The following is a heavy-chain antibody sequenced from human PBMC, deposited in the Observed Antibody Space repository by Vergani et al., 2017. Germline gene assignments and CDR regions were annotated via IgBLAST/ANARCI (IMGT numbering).Heavy chain of an antibody. V-gene: IGHV4-61*02. CDR1: GGSISSGSYY. CDR2: SYTSGST. J-gene: IGHJ5*02. CDR3: ARSSLSSTYNWFDP. Sequence: QVQLQESGPGLVKPSQTLSLTCPVSGGSISSGSYYWSWIRQPAGKGLEWIGRSYTSGSTNYNPSLKSRVTISVDTSKNQFSLKLSSVTAADTAVYYCARSSLSSTYNWFDPWGQGTLVTVSS. D-gene: IGHD6-13*01.